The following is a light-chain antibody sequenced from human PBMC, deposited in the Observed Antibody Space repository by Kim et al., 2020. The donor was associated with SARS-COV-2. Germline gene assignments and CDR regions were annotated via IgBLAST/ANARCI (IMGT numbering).Light chain of an antibody. V-gene: IGKV3-20*01. CDR3: QQYYSRPWT. Sequence: SPGDTATLSCRASQSVSSSYLAWYQQKPGQAPRLLIYGASSRATGIPDRFSGSGSGTVFTLTISSLLAEDVAVYYCQQYYSRPWTFGQGTKVDIK. CDR2: GAS. J-gene: IGKJ1*01. CDR1: QSVSSSY.